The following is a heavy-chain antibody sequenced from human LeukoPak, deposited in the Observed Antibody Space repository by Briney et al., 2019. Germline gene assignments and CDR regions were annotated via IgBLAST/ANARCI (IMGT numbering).Heavy chain of an antibody. CDR3: ARDRQPPVAARPGHYYYYMDV. CDR2: ISSSGSTI. V-gene: IGHV3-48*03. J-gene: IGHJ6*03. Sequence: PGGSLRLSCAASGFTFSSYEMNWVRQAPGKGLEWVSYISSSGSTIYYADSVKGRFTISRDNVKNSLYLQMNSLRAEDTDVYYCARDRQPPVAARPGHYYYYMDVWGKGTTVTVSS. D-gene: IGHD6-6*01. CDR1: GFTFSSYE.